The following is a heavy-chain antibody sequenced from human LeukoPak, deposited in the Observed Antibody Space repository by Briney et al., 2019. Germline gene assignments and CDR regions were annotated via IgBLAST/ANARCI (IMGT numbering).Heavy chain of an antibody. CDR3: ARGGGGVYCSSTSCYRSFDY. CDR1: GFTFSSYW. J-gene: IGHJ4*02. CDR2: TNSDGSST. V-gene: IGHV3-74*01. Sequence: GGSLRLSCAASGFTFSSYWMHWVRHAPGKVLVWVSRTNSDGSSTSYADSGKGRFTISRDNAKNSLYLQMNSLRAEDTAVYYCARGGGGVYCSSTSCYRSFDYWGQGTLVTVSS. D-gene: IGHD2-2*01.